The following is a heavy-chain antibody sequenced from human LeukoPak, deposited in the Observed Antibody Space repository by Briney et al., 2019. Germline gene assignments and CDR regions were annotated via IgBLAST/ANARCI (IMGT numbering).Heavy chain of an antibody. J-gene: IGHJ6*03. CDR2: ISAYNGNT. CDR3: ASLGVVSSSSGRGYYYYYMDV. V-gene: IGHV1-18*01. D-gene: IGHD6-6*01. CDR1: GYTFTSYG. Sequence: GASVKVSCKASGYTFTSYGISWVRQAPGQGLEWMGWISAYNGNTNYAQKLQGRVTMTTDTSTSTAYMELRSLRSDDTAVYYCASLGVVSSSSGRGYYYYYMDVWGKGTTVTVSS.